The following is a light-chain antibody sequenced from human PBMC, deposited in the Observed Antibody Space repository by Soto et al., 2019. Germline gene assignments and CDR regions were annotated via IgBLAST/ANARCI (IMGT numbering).Light chain of an antibody. V-gene: IGKV1-6*01. J-gene: IGKJ1*01. CDR2: DAS. Sequence: AIQMTQSPSSLSASVGDRVTITCRASQGIGSDLGWYQQKPGKAPKLLIYDASRLENGVPSRFSGSGSGTDFTLTISSLQPEDFATYYCLQDYKFPRTFGQGTRWIS. CDR3: LQDYKFPRT. CDR1: QGIGSD.